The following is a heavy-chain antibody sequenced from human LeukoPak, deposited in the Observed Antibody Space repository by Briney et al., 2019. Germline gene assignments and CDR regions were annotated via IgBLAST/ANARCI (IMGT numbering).Heavy chain of an antibody. CDR3: ARDLYYDSTGCQLDS. D-gene: IGHD3-22*01. Sequence: GGSLRLSCVASGFTFSYYVMNWVRQAPGKGLEWVSSISSSSSYISYADSVKGRFTISRDNAKNSLYLQMNSLRAEDTAVYYCARDLYYDSTGCQLDSWGQGTLVTVSS. J-gene: IGHJ4*02. CDR2: ISSSSSYI. V-gene: IGHV3-21*01. CDR1: GFTFSYYV.